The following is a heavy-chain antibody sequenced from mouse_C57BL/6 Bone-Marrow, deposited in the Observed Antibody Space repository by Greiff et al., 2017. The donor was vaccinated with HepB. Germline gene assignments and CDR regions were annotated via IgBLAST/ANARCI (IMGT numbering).Heavy chain of an antibody. J-gene: IGHJ4*01. CDR3: ARSDGYYLISYYYAMDY. V-gene: IGHV1-76*01. D-gene: IGHD2-3*01. Sequence: QVQLQQSGAELVRPGASVKLSCKASGYTFTDYYINWVKQRPGQGLEWIARIYPGSGNTYYNEKFKGKATLTAEKSSSTAYMQLSSLTSEDSAVYFCARSDGYYLISYYYAMDYWGQGTSVTVSS. CDR1: GYTFTDYY. CDR2: IYPGSGNT.